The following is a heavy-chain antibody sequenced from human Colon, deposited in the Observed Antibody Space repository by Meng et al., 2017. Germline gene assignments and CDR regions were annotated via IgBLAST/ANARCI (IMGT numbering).Heavy chain of an antibody. Sequence: DGQMVEAGGGLVQPGGCLRLSCAASGFTFSSNWMTWVRQAPGKGLEWVANIKPDGSEKYYVDSVKGRFTISRDNTKNSLYLQMNSLRAEDTAVYYCARDNSWTLGYWGHVTLVTVSS. CDR2: IKPDGSEK. J-gene: IGHJ4*01. V-gene: IGHV3-7*01. CDR3: ARDNSWTLGY. CDR1: GFTFSSNW. D-gene: IGHD3/OR15-3a*01.